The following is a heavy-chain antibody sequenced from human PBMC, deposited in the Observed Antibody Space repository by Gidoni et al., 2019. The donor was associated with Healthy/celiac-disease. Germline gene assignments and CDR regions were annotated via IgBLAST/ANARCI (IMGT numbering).Heavy chain of an antibody. CDR2: LYPGHSDT. V-gene: IGHV5-51*01. J-gene: IGHJ4*02. D-gene: IGHD3-16*01. CDR1: GYSFTSYW. CDR3: ATCLSYFDY. Sequence: EVQLVQSGAEVKKPGDSLKSSCETSGYSFTSYWIGWVRQLPGKGLEWMGILYPGHSDTRYSPSFHGQVTISADKSISTAYLQWSSLKASDTAMYYCATCLSYFDYWGQGTLVTVSS.